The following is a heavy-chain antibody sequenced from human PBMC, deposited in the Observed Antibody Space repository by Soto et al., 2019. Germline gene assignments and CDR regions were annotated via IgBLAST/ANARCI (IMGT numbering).Heavy chain of an antibody. Sequence: QVQLVESGGGVVQPGRSLRLSCAASGFTFSSYAMHWVRQAPGKGLEWVAVISYDGSNKYYADSVKGRFTISRDNSKKTLYLQMNSLRAEDTAVYYCARDQTAGFGFDYWGQGTLVTVSS. CDR3: ARDQTAGFGFDY. J-gene: IGHJ4*02. CDR1: GFTFSSYA. D-gene: IGHD3-3*01. CDR2: ISYDGSNK. V-gene: IGHV3-30-3*01.